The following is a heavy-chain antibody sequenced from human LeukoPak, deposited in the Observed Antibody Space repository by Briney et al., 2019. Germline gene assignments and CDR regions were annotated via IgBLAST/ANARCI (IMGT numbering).Heavy chain of an antibody. Sequence: SETLSLTCAVYGGSFSGYYWSWIRQPPGKGLEWIGEINHSGSTNYNPSLKSRVTISVDTSKNQFSLKLSSVTAADTAVYYCARGVLLWFGELCWFAPWGQGTLVTVSS. CDR3: ARGVLLWFGELCWFAP. V-gene: IGHV4-34*01. CDR2: INHSGST. D-gene: IGHD3-10*01. CDR1: GGSFSGYY. J-gene: IGHJ5*02.